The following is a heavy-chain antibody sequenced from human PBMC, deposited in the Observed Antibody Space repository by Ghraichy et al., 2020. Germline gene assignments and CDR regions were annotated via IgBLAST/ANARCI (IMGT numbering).Heavy chain of an antibody. D-gene: IGHD3-16*01. CDR3: AKAGEKNGDFWYFDL. CDR1: GFTFSNYG. CDR2: ISYSGADT. J-gene: IGHJ2*01. V-gene: IGHV3-23*01. Sequence: SCAASGFTFSNYGMSWVRQAPGKGLEWVSAISYSGADTHSADSVKGRFTISRDNPKNTLSLQMNSLRAEDTAVYYCAKAGEKNGDFWYFDLWGRGTLVTVSS.